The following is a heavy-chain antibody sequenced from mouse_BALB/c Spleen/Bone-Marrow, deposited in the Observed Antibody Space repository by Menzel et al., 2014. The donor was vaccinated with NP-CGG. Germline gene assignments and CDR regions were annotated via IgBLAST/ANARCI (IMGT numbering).Heavy chain of an antibody. CDR3: TRGGNGDDFDY. V-gene: IGHV5-17*02. J-gene: IGHJ2*01. Sequence: EVKLVESGGGLVQPGGSRKLSCAASGFTFSSFGMHWVRQAPEEGLEWVAYISSGSSNIYYEDTVKGRFTIPRDNPKNTLFLQMTRLRSEDTAMYYCTRGGNGDDFDYWGQGTTLTVSS. CDR2: ISSGSSNI. CDR1: GFTFSSFG. D-gene: IGHD4-1*01.